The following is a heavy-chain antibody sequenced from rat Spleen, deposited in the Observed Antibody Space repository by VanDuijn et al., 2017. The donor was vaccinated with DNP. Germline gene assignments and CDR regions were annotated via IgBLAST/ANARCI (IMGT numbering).Heavy chain of an antibody. Sequence: EVQLVESGGGLVQPGRSMKLSCAASGFTFSNYDMAWVRQAPKKGLEWVATISYDGSSTYYRDSVKGRFTISRDNAKSTLYLQMDSLRSEDTATYYCTADGNNYLNWFTYWGQGTLVTVSS. CDR3: TADGNNYLNWFTY. J-gene: IGHJ3*01. D-gene: IGHD1-10*01. V-gene: IGHV5-7*01. CDR2: ISYDGSST. CDR1: GFTFSNYD.